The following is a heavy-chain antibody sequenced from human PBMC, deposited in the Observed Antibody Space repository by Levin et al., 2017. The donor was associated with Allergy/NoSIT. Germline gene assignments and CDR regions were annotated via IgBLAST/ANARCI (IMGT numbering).Heavy chain of an antibody. CDR2: IYYSGST. D-gene: IGHD2-8*01. V-gene: IGHV4-59*08. J-gene: IGHJ3*02. CDR3: ARPGTEGVEGAFDI. Sequence: PSETLSLTCTVSGGSISSYYWSWIRQPPGKGLEWIGYIYYSGSTNYNPSLKSRVTISVDTSKNQFSLKLSSVTAADTAVYYCARPGTEGVEGAFDIWGQGTMVTVSS. CDR1: GGSISSYY.